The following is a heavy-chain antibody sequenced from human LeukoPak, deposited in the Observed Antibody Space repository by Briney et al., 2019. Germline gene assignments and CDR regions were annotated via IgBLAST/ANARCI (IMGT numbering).Heavy chain of an antibody. CDR3: ASSFYGGRYWYFDL. V-gene: IGHV4-30-2*01. Sequence: PSQTLSLTCTVSGVSISSGGYYWSWLRQPPGKGLEWIGYIYHSGSTYYNPSLKSRVTISVDRSKNQFSLKLSSVTAADTAVYYCASSFYGGRYWYFDLWGRGTLVTVSS. J-gene: IGHJ2*01. CDR2: IYHSGST. D-gene: IGHD4/OR15-4a*01. CDR1: GVSISSGGYY.